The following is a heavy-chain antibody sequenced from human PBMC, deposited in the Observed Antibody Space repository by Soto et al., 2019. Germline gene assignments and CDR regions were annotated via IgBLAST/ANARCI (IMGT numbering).Heavy chain of an antibody. V-gene: IGHV4-39*01. CDR1: GGSISSSSYY. D-gene: IGHD3-10*01. CDR3: AGQPTAGSYYDLGSYYYYYAMDV. J-gene: IGHJ6*02. CDR2: IYYSGYT. Sequence: SETLSLTCTVSGGSISSSSYYWGWIRQPPGKGLEWIGSIYYSGYTYYNPSLKSRVTISVDTSKNQFSLKLSSVTAADTAVYYCAGQPTAGSYYDLGSYYYYYAMDVWGQGTTVT.